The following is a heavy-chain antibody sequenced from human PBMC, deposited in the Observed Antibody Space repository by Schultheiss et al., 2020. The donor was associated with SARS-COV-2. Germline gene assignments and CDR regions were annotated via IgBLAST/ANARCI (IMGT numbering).Heavy chain of an antibody. CDR3: AKDRNDYGDYDYYYGMDV. J-gene: IGHJ6*02. Sequence: GGSLRLSCTASGFTFGDYAMSWFRQAPGKGLEWVAVIWYDGSNKYYADSVKGRFTISRDNSKNTLYLQMNSLRAEDTAVYYCAKDRNDYGDYDYYYGMDVWGQGTTVTVSS. CDR2: IWYDGSNK. V-gene: IGHV3-33*06. D-gene: IGHD4-17*01. CDR1: GFTFGDYA.